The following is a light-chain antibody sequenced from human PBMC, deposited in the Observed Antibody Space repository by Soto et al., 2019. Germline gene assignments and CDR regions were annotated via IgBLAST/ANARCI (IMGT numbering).Light chain of an antibody. CDR1: QSVSSY. J-gene: IGKJ3*01. V-gene: IGKV3-11*01. CDR3: QQRSNWPPDT. CDR2: DAS. Sequence: EIVLTQSPATLSLSPGERATLSCRASQSVSSYLAWYQHKHGQAPRLLIYDASNRATGIPARFSGSGSGTDFTLTISSLEPEDFAVYYCQQRSNWPPDTFGPGTKVDIK.